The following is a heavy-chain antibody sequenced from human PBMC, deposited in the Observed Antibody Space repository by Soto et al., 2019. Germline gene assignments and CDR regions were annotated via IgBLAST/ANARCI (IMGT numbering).Heavy chain of an antibody. CDR2: INHSGST. CDR3: ARVYSRGHYFDY. Sequence: QVQLQQWGAGLLKPSETLSLTCAVYGGSFSGYYWSWIRQPPGKGLEWIGEINHSGSTNYNPSLKSRVTISVDTSKNQVSLKLSSVTAADTAVYYCARVYSRGHYFDYWGQGTLVTVSS. V-gene: IGHV4-34*01. D-gene: IGHD5-12*01. CDR1: GGSFSGYY. J-gene: IGHJ4*02.